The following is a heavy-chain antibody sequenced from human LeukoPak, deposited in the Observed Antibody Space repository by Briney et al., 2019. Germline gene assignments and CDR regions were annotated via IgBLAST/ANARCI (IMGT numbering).Heavy chain of an antibody. CDR2: IYYSGST. CDR1: GGSISSYY. D-gene: IGHD3-16*01. Sequence: SETLSLTCTVSGGSISSYYWSWIRQPPGKGLEWIGYIYYSGSTNYNPSLKSRVTISVDTSKNQFSLKLSSVTAADTAVYYCARAFRSTGGRNWSDPWGQGTLVTVSS. V-gene: IGHV4-59*01. J-gene: IGHJ5*02. CDR3: ARAFRSTGGRNWSDP.